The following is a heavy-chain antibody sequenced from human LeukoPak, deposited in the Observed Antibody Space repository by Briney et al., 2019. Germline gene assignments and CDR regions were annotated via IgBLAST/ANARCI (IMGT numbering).Heavy chain of an antibody. J-gene: IGHJ4*02. D-gene: IGHD2-2*01. CDR1: GGSISSYY. Sequence: SETLSLTCTVSGGSISSYYWSWIRQPPGKGLEWIGYIYYSGSTNYNPSLKSRVTISVDTSKNQFSLKLSSVTAADTAVYYCARGEGYCSSTSCYEFDYWGQGTLVTVSS. CDR2: IYYSGST. V-gene: IGHV4-59*01. CDR3: ARGEGYCSSTSCYEFDY.